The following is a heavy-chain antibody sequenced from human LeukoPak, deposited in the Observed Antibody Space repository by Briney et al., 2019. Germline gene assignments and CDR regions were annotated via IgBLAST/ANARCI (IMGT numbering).Heavy chain of an antibody. Sequence: GGSLRLSCAASGFTFSSYEMNWVRQAPGKGLEWVSYISSSGSTIYYADSVKGRFTISRDNARNSVFLQMNSLRAEDTAVYHCVRDKVSGPTLLDHWGQGTLVTVSS. V-gene: IGHV3-48*03. J-gene: IGHJ4*02. D-gene: IGHD5/OR15-5a*01. CDR3: VRDKVSGPTLLDH. CDR1: GFTFSSYE. CDR2: ISSSGSTI.